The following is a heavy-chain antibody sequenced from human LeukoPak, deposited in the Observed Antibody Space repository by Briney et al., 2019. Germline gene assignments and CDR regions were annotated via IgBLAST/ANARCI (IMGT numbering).Heavy chain of an antibody. CDR1: GGTFSSYA. CDR2: IIPIFGTA. Sequence: ASVKVSCKASGGTFSSYAISWVRQAPGQGLEWMGGIIPIFGTANYAQKFQGRVTMTTDTSTSTAYMELRSLRSDDTAVYYCARLRGYYDSSGYQYLGDYWGQGTLVTASS. D-gene: IGHD3-22*01. J-gene: IGHJ4*02. V-gene: IGHV1-69*05. CDR3: ARLRGYYDSSGYQYLGDY.